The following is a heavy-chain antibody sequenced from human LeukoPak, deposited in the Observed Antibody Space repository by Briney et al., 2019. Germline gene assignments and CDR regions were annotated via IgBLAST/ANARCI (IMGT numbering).Heavy chain of an antibody. CDR2: IIPIFGTA. CDR1: GGTFSSYA. V-gene: IGHV1-69*05. Sequence: SVKVSCKASGGTFSSYAISWVRQAPGQGVEWMGRIIPIFGTANYAQKFQGRVTITTDESTRTAYMELSSLRSDDTAVYYCARENGGIAAAGTYYYYMDVWGKGTTVTVSS. J-gene: IGHJ6*03. D-gene: IGHD6-13*01. CDR3: ARENGGIAAAGTYYYYMDV.